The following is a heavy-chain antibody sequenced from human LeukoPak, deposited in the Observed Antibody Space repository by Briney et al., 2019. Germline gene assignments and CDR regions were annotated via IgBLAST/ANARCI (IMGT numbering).Heavy chain of an antibody. Sequence: ASVKVSCKASGYTFTSYGIGWVRQAPGQGLEWMGGIIPIFGTANYAQKFQGRVTITADKSTNTAYMELTSLRSEDTAVYYCARLSVTTLSYWGQGTVITVSS. D-gene: IGHD4-17*01. CDR1: GYTFTSYG. CDR2: IIPIFGTA. J-gene: IGHJ4*02. V-gene: IGHV1-69*06. CDR3: ARLSVTTLSY.